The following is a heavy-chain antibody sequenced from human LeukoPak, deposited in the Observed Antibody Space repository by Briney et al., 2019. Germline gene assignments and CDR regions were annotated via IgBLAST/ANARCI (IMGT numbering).Heavy chain of an antibody. V-gene: IGHV3-7*01. CDR1: GFSISSYW. CDR3: ARDDYGGTKY. D-gene: IGHD4/OR15-4a*01. CDR2: IKQDGSEK. J-gene: IGHJ4*02. Sequence: GGSLRLSCAASGFSISSYWMTWIRQAPGKGLEWVANIKQDGSEKYYVDSVKGRFTISRDNAKNSLYLQMNSLRAEDTAVYYCARDDYGGTKYWGQGTLVTVSS.